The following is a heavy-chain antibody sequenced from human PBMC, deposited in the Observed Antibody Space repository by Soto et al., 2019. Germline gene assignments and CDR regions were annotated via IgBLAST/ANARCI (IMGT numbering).Heavy chain of an antibody. V-gene: IGHV4-39*01. D-gene: IGHD2-8*01. J-gene: IGHJ3*02. CDR1: GGSISSSSYY. Sequence: SETLSLTCTVSGGSISSSSYYLGWIRQPPGKGLEWIGSIYYSGSTYYNPSLKSRVTISVDTSKNQFSLKLSSVTAADTAVYYCARSTSDIVLMVYAIDDAFDIWGQGTMVT. CDR3: ARSTSDIVLMVYAIDDAFDI. CDR2: IYYSGST.